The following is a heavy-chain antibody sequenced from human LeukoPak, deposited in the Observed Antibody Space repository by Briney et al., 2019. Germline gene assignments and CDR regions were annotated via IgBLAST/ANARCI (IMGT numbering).Heavy chain of an antibody. D-gene: IGHD5-24*01. CDR2: VYYTGST. V-gene: IGHV4-59*01. Sequence: PSETLSLTCTVSGGSISGYYWNWIRRPPEKGLEWIGYVYYTGSTSYNPSLKSRVTISVDTSKNQFSLKLSSVTAADTAVYYCARDREANWFDPWGQGTLVTVSS. CDR1: GGSISGYY. CDR3: ARDREANWFDP. J-gene: IGHJ5*02.